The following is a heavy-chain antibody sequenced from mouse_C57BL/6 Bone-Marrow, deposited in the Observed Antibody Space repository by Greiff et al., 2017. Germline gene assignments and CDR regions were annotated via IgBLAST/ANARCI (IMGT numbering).Heavy chain of an antibody. V-gene: IGHV14-3*01. CDR3: ARGWNYVDYWYFDG. Sequence: EVQVVESVAELVRPGASVKLSCTASGFNIKNTYMHWVKQRTEQGLEWIGRIDPANGNTKYAPKFQGKATITADTSSNTAYLQLSSLTSEDTAIYYCARGWNYVDYWYFDGWGTGTTVTVYS. D-gene: IGHD1-1*01. CDR2: IDPANGNT. J-gene: IGHJ1*03. CDR1: GFNIKNTY.